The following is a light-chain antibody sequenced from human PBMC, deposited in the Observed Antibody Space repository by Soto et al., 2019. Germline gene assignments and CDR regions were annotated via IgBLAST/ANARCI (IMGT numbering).Light chain of an antibody. J-gene: IGKJ1*01. CDR2: DAS. Sequence: DFQMTQSPSTLSASVGDRVTITCRASQNIRSRLAWFQQKPGKAPNLLIYDASSLESGVPSRFSGSGSGTEFTLTISSLQPDDFATYYCQQYHSSWTFGQGTKVDIK. CDR1: QNIRSR. CDR3: QQYHSSWT. V-gene: IGKV1-5*01.